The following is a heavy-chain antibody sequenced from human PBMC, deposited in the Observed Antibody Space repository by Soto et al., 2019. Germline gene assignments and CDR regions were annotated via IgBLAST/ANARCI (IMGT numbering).Heavy chain of an antibody. Sequence: QVQLVQSGAEVKKPGASVKVSCKASGYTFTSYGISWVRQAPGQGLEWMGWTSAYNGNTNYAQKLQGRVTMTTDTSTSTAYMELRSLRSDDTAVYYCARDPLRYFVEGGWFDPWGQGTLVTVSS. J-gene: IGHJ5*02. V-gene: IGHV1-18*01. CDR3: ARDPLRYFVEGGWFDP. CDR2: TSAYNGNT. CDR1: GYTFTSYG. D-gene: IGHD3-9*01.